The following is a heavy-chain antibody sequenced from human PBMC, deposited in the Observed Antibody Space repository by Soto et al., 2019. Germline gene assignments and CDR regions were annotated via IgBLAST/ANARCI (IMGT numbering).Heavy chain of an antibody. Sequence: ASVKVSCKASGYTFTSYNINWVRQAPGQGLEWVAGSTSNSGNSDYAQKFQGRLTITRDTSICTAYMELSSLRSDDTAVYYCVILEGFDHWGPGTLVNVSS. J-gene: IGHJ4*02. CDR1: GYTFTSYN. D-gene: IGHD3-16*01. V-gene: IGHV1-8*01. CDR2: STSNSGNS. CDR3: VILEGFDH.